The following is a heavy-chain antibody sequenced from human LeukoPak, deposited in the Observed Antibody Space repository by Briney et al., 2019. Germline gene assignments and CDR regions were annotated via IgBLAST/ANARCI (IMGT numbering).Heavy chain of an antibody. J-gene: IGHJ6*02. CDR2: ISSSSSYI. CDR3: ARDLMATIYYYYGMDV. D-gene: IGHD5-24*01. V-gene: IGHV3-21*01. CDR1: GFTFSSYS. Sequence: PGGSLRLSCAASGFTFSSYSMNWVRQAPGKGLEWVSSISSSSSYIYYADSVKGRFTISRDNSKNTLYLQMNTLRADDTAVFFCARDLMATIYYYYGMDVWGRGTTVTVSS.